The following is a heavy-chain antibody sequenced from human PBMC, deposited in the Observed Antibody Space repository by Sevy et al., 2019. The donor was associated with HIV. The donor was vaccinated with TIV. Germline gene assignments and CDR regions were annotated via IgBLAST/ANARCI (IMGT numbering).Heavy chain of an antibody. V-gene: IGHV3-23*01. CDR1: GFTFSKYS. CDR3: AREGCTKPHDY. CDR2: LSFGCGEI. Sequence: GGSLRLSCAASGFTFSKYSMSWVRQPPGKGLEWVSNLSFGCGEINYAHSVKGRFTISRDNSKSSVYLQMNNLRPEDTTVYYCAREGCTKPHDYWGQGTLVTVSS. D-gene: IGHD2-8*01. J-gene: IGHJ4*02.